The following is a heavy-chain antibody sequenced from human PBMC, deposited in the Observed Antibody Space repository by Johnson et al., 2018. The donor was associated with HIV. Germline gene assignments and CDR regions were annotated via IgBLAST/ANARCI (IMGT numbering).Heavy chain of an antibody. CDR3: TTDQVGRNYGGKYHI. J-gene: IGHJ3*02. CDR2: IYSKTEGGTT. Sequence: VQLVESGGGLVKPGGSLRLSCVASGFTFSSAWMSWVRQAPGKGLDWVGCIYSKTEGGTTEYAAPVKGRFTISRDDSKNTLYLQMNSLKTEDTAVYYCTTDQVGRNYGGKYHIWGQGTVVTVSS. D-gene: IGHD1-7*01. CDR1: GFTFSSAW. V-gene: IGHV3-15*01.